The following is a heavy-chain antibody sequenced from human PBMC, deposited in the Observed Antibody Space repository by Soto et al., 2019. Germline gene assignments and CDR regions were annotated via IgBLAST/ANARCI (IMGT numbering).Heavy chain of an antibody. Sequence: GGSLRLSCAASGFTFSSYSMNWVRQAPGKGLEWVSSISSSSSYMYYADSVKGRFTISRDNAKNSLYLQMNSLRAEDTAVYYCARDDDYDYGMDVWGQGTTVTVSS. CDR1: GFTFSSYS. CDR3: ARDDDYDYGMDV. CDR2: ISSSSSYM. V-gene: IGHV3-21*01. J-gene: IGHJ6*02. D-gene: IGHD3-16*01.